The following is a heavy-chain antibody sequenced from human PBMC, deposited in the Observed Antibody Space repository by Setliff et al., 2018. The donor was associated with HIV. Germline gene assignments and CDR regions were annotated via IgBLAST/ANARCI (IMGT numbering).Heavy chain of an antibody. CDR1: GFTFNRNC. Sequence: GGSLRLSCAASGFTFNRNCMSWVRQVPGKGLEWVATIKQDETEKYYVDSVKGRFTVSRDNAKNSLYLQMDSLRAEDTAVYYCVRDGSLAGLYFHYMDVWGKGTTVTVSS. CDR2: IKQDETEK. J-gene: IGHJ6*03. V-gene: IGHV3-7*03. CDR3: VRDGSLAGLYFHYMDV. D-gene: IGHD6-19*01.